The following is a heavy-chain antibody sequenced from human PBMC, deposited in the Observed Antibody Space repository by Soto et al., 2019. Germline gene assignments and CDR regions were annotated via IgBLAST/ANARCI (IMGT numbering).Heavy chain of an antibody. D-gene: IGHD3-22*01. J-gene: IGHJ4*02. V-gene: IGHV3-23*01. Sequence: PGGSLRLSCATSGFSFSTYPMSWVRQPPGKGLEWVTAISGDGRGTSYADSVKGRFTILRDNSKNTLYLQMNSLRAKDTAVYYCVEKRSYDRRNYDHFDYWGQGTLVTVSS. CDR1: GFSFSTYP. CDR2: ISGDGRGT. CDR3: VEKRSYDRRNYDHFDY.